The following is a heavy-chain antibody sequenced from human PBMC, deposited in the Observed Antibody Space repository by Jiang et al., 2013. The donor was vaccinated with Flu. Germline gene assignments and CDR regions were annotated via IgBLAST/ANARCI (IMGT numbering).Heavy chain of an antibody. CDR3: AKDGVQFEGSIGYYGMDV. CDR2: INNSGGRT. V-gene: IGHV3-23*01. Sequence: VQLLESGGGLVQPGGSLRLSCAASGFTFSTYAITWVRQAPGKGLEWVSSINNSGGRTYYTDSVKGRFTISRDNSKNTVYLQMNSLRAEDTAVYYCAKDGVQFEGSIGYYGMDVWGQGTTVTVSS. D-gene: IGHD2/OR15-2a*01. CDR1: GFTFSTYA. J-gene: IGHJ6*02.